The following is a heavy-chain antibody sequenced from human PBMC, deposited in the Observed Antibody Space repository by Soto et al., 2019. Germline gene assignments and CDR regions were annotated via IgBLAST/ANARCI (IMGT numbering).Heavy chain of an antibody. Sequence: QVQLQQWGAGLLKPSETLSLTCGVYGGSLSGYYWSWIRQPPGKGLEWIGEINHSGSTNYNPSLKSRVTISVDTSKNQFSLKLSSVTAADTAVYYCARGVPYYYGSGSSGWFDPWGQGTLVTVSS. CDR2: INHSGST. D-gene: IGHD3-10*01. V-gene: IGHV4-34*01. CDR1: GGSLSGYY. J-gene: IGHJ5*02. CDR3: ARGVPYYYGSGSSGWFDP.